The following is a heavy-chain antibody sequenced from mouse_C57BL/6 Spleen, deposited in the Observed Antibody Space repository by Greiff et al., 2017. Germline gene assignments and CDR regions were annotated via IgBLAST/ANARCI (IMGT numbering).Heavy chain of an antibody. CDR2: IDPENGDT. CDR1: GFNIKDDY. CDR3: TTGWLGY. Sequence: VQLQQSGAELVRPGASVKLSCTASGFNIKDDYMHWVKQRPEQGLEWIGWIDPENGDTEYASKFQGKATITADTSSNTAYLQLSSLTSEDTAVYCCTTGWLGYWGQGTTLTGSS. J-gene: IGHJ2*01. V-gene: IGHV14-4*01. D-gene: IGHD2-3*01.